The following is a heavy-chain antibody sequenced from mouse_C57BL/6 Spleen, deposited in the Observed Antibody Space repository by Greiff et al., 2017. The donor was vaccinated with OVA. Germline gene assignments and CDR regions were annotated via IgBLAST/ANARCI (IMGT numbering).Heavy chain of an antibody. CDR2: INPSSGYT. CDR1: GYTFTSYW. Sequence: QVQLQQPGAELVKPGASVKLSCKASGYTFTSYWMHWVKQRPGQGLEWIGYINPSSGYTKYNQKFKDKATLTADKSSSTAYMQLSSLTYEDSAVYYCARSWYYGSSYEGFAYWGQGTLVTVSA. CDR3: ARSWYYGSSYEGFAY. J-gene: IGHJ3*01. V-gene: IGHV1-7*01. D-gene: IGHD1-1*01.